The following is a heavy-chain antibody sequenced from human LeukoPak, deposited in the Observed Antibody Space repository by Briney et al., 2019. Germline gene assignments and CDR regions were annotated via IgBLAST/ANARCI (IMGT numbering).Heavy chain of an antibody. CDR1: GGSFSGYY. CDR3: ASGARGSYYYYGMDV. CDR2: INHSGST. J-gene: IGHJ6*04. Sequence: SETLSLTCAVYGGSFSGYYWSWIRQPPGKGLEWIGEINHSGSTNYNPSLKSRVTISVDTSKNQFSLKLSSVTAADTAVYYCASGARGSYYYYGMDVWGKGTTVTVSS. D-gene: IGHD3-10*01. V-gene: IGHV4-34*01.